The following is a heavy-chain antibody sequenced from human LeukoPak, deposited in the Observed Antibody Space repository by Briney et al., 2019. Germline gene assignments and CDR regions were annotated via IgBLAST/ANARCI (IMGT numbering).Heavy chain of an antibody. V-gene: IGHV3-7*01. CDR1: GFTIGYYW. CDR3: ARAIGIAGSY. CDR2: IKQDGSEK. J-gene: IGHJ4*02. Sequence: GGSLRLSCAASGFTIGYYWMTWVRQAPGKGLEWVANIKQDGSEKYYVNSVKGRFTISRDNAKNSVCLQMSSLRAEDTAVYYCARAIGIAGSYWGQGTLVTVSS. D-gene: IGHD1-20*01.